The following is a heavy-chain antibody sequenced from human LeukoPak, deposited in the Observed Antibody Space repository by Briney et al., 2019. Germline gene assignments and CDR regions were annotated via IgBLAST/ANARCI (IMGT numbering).Heavy chain of an antibody. CDR1: GYTFTSYY. Sequence: ASVKVSCKASGYTFTSYYMHWVRQAPGQVLEWMGIINPSGGSTSYAQKFQGRVTMTRDTSTSTVYMELSSLRSEDTAVYYCAREGEMADYTGASIPPHDALDIWGQGTMVTVSS. V-gene: IGHV1-46*01. CDR3: AREGEMADYTGASIPPHDALDI. CDR2: INPSGGST. J-gene: IGHJ3*02. D-gene: IGHD5-24*01.